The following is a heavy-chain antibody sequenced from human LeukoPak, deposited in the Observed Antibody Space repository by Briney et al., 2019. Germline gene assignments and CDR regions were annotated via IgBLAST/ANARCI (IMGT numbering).Heavy chain of an antibody. D-gene: IGHD5-18*01. CDR3: ARGQGYGSFDI. Sequence: GGSLRLSCAASGFTFSSYWMGWVRQAPGKGLEWVANIKQDGSEKYYVDSVKGRFTISRDDAKNSLYLQMSSLRAEDTAVYYCARGQGYGSFDIWGQGTMVTVSS. CDR1: GFTFSSYW. CDR2: IKQDGSEK. V-gene: IGHV3-7*01. J-gene: IGHJ3*02.